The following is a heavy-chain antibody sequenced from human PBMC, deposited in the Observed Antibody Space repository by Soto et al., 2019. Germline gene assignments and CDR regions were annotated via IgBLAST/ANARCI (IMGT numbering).Heavy chain of an antibody. V-gene: IGHV4-39*01. CDR1: GGSISSSSYY. J-gene: IGHJ4*02. CDR3: ARRSIVVRGVISYFDY. D-gene: IGHD3-10*01. Sequence: QLQLQESGPGLVKPSETLSLTCTVSGGSISSSSYYWGWIRQPPGKGLEWIGSIYYSGSTYYNPSLQSRVTISVDTSKNQFSLKLSSVTAADTAVYYCARRSIVVRGVISYFDYWGQGTLVTVSS. CDR2: IYYSGST.